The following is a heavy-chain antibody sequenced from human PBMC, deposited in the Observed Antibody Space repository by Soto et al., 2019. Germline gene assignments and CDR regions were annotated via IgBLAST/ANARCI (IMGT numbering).Heavy chain of an antibody. Sequence: GGSRRRSCAASGFIFSSYAMSWVRQAPGKGLEWVSAISGSDGSTYYADSVKGRFAISRDNSRNTLYLQMNSLRAEDTAVYYCAKDGVAHIPLYTSGSSYDHWGQGTLVTVSS. J-gene: IGHJ4*02. CDR2: ISGSDGST. V-gene: IGHV3-23*01. CDR1: GFIFSSYA. CDR3: AKDGVAHIPLYTSGSSYDH. D-gene: IGHD3-22*01.